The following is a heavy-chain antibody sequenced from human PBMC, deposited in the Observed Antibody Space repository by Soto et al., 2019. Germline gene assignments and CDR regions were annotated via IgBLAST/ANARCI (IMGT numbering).Heavy chain of an antibody. CDR2: ISGYNGNT. D-gene: IGHD2-21*01. CDR1: GYTFSGYS. J-gene: IGHJ6*02. CDR3: ARDVFCGGAPACPDMDV. V-gene: IGHV1-18*04. Sequence: VASVKVSCKASGYTFSGYSITWVRQAPGQGLEWVGRISGYNGNTNYARTLRGRLTLTTDTSTSTAYMELRSLTSDDTAVYYCARDVFCGGAPACPDMDVWGQGTTVTVSS.